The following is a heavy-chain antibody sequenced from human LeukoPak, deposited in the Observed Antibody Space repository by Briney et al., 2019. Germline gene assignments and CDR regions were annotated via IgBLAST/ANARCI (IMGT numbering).Heavy chain of an antibody. D-gene: IGHD6-13*01. J-gene: IGHJ4*02. CDR2: INPNSGGT. Sequence: GASVKVSCKASGYTFTGYYMHWVRQAPGQELEWMGWINPNSGGTKYAQQFQGRVTMTRDTSISTAYMELTRLTSDDTAVYYCARGEGDSSSWPLNYWGQGTLVPVSS. CDR3: ARGEGDSSSWPLNY. CDR1: GYTFTGYY. V-gene: IGHV1-2*02.